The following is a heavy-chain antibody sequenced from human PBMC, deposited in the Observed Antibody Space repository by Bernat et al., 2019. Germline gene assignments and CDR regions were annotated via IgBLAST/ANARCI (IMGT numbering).Heavy chain of an antibody. CDR1: GFTFSSYE. Sequence: VQLVESGGGLVQPGGSLRLSCAASGFTFSSYEMNWVRQAPGKGLEWVSYISSSGTTIYYADSVKGRFTISRDNAKNSLYLQMNSLRAEDTAVYYCARGDRDYLYWFFDLWGRGTLVTVSS. J-gene: IGHJ2*01. CDR3: ARGDRDYLYWFFDL. D-gene: IGHD4-17*01. V-gene: IGHV3-48*03. CDR2: ISSSGTTI.